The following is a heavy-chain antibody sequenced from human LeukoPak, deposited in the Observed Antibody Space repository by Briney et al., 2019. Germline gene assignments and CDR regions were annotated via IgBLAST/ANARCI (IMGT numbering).Heavy chain of an antibody. CDR2: VSVYNNKT. CDR3: ARDHSGSYSSYYYYMDV. Sequence: ASVKVSCKASGYTSTGYYMHWVRQAPGQGLEWMGCVSVYNNKTNYAQKFQGRLTMSTDTSTSTAYMELRSLRSDDTAIYYCARDHSGSYSSYYYYMDVWGRGTTVTVSS. V-gene: IGHV1-18*04. D-gene: IGHD1-26*01. CDR1: GYTSTGYY. J-gene: IGHJ6*03.